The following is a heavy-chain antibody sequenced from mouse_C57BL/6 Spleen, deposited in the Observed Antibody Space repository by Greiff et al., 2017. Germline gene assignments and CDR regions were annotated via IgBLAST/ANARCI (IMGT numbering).Heavy chain of an antibody. CDR3: AIPAGLLPFAY. V-gene: IGHV1-64*01. CDR2: IHPNSGST. CDR1: GYTFTSYW. D-gene: IGHD2-3*01. J-gene: IGHJ3*01. Sequence: QVQLQQPGAELVKPGASVKLSCKASGYTFTSYWMHWVKQRPGQGLEWIGMIHPNSGSTNYNEKFKSKATLTVDKSSSTAYMQLSSLTSEDAAVYYCAIPAGLLPFAYWGQGTLVTVSA.